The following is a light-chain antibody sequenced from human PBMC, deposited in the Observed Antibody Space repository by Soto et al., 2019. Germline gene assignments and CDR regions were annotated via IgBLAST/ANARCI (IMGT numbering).Light chain of an antibody. Sequence: DIQMTQSPSTLSGSVGDRVTITCRASQTISSWLAWYQQKPGKAPKLLIYKATNLQSGVPSRFSGSGSGTDFSLTISSLQPVDSATYYCQQYNDFQYTFGQGTKLEI. J-gene: IGKJ2*01. CDR3: QQYNDFQYT. CDR2: KAT. V-gene: IGKV1-5*03. CDR1: QTISSW.